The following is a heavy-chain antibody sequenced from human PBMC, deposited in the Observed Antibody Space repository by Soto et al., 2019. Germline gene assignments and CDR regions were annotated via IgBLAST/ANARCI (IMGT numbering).Heavy chain of an antibody. J-gene: IGHJ5*02. CDR1: GDSVSINSAA. CDR3: ARESLGIAAAVNWFDP. D-gene: IGHD6-13*01. Sequence: SQTLSLTCAISGDSVSINSAAWNLIRQSPSRGLEWLGRTYYRSKWYNDYAVSVKSRITINPDTSKNQFSLQLNSVTPEDTAVYYCARESLGIAAAVNWFDPWGQGTLVTVSS. V-gene: IGHV6-1*01. CDR2: TYYRSKWYN.